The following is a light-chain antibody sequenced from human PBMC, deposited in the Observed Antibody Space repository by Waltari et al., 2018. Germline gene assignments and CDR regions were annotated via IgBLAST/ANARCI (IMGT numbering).Light chain of an antibody. Sequence: QVVLTQSPSASASLGASVKLTCTLSSGHSSYAIAWHQQQPEKGPRYLMKVNSDGSHNKGDGIPERFSGSSSGAERYLTISGLQSEDEADYYFQTWGTGPRVFGGGTKLTVL. CDR2: VNSDGSH. CDR3: QTWGTGPRV. CDR1: SGHSSYA. J-gene: IGLJ2*01. V-gene: IGLV4-69*01.